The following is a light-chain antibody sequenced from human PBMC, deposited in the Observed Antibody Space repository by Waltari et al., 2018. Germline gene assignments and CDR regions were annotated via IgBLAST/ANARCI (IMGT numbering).Light chain of an antibody. CDR1: GSNIGAGFD. Sequence: QSVLTQPPSVSGPPGQRVTISCTGSGSNIGAGFDVHSYQQLPGTAPKLLVYGNNSRPSGVPDRFSASKSGTSASLAITGLQAEDEADYYCQSYDSSLTGSWVFGGGTKLTVL. V-gene: IGLV1-40*01. J-gene: IGLJ3*02. CDR2: GNN. CDR3: QSYDSSLTGSWV.